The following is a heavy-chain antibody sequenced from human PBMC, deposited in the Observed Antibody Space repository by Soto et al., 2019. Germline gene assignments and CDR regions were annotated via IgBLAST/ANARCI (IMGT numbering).Heavy chain of an antibody. CDR3: ARGPSLAARPGNYYYYMDV. CDR2: INPNSGNT. D-gene: IGHD6-6*01. V-gene: IGHV1-8*02. Sequence: EASVKVSCKASGYPFTGYYMHWVRQAPGQRLEWMGWINPNSGNTGYAQQLQGRVSMTRNTSISTAYMELSSLRSEDTAVYYCARGPSLAARPGNYYYYMDVWGKGTTVTVSS. CDR1: GYPFTGYY. J-gene: IGHJ6*03.